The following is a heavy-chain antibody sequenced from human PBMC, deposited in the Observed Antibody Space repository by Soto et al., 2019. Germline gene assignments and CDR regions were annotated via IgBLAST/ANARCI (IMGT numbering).Heavy chain of an antibody. V-gene: IGHV1-69*13. CDR1: GGTFSSYA. CDR3: ARVGNRYSSGWYAPDFDY. D-gene: IGHD6-19*01. Sequence: SVKVSCKASGGTFSSYAISWVRQAPGQGLEWMGGIIPIFGTANYAQKFQGRVTITADESTSTAYMELSSLRSEDTAVYYCARVGNRYSSGWYAPDFDYWGRGTLVTVSS. J-gene: IGHJ4*02. CDR2: IIPIFGTA.